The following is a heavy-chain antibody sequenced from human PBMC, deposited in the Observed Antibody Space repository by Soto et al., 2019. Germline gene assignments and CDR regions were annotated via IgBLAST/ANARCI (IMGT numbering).Heavy chain of an antibody. V-gene: IGHV4-38-2*02. J-gene: IGHJ4*01. CDR3: AALWFGELAFNY. CDR2: VYHNGIM. CDR1: GYSIRSGYY. D-gene: IGHD3-10*01. Sequence: SETLSLTCSVSGYSIRSGYYWGWVRQAPGKGLEWLGSVYHNGIMFHNPSFQSRVTISVDTSKNQFSLNLRSVTAADTAVYYCAALWFGELAFNYWGQGILVTVSS.